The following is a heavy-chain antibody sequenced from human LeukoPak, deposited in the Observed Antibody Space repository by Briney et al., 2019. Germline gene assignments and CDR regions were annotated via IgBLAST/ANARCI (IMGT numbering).Heavy chain of an antibody. CDR2: INTGNGNT. CDR1: GYTFTSYV. Sequence: ASVKVSCKASGYTFTSYVMHRVRQAPGQRLEWMGWINTGNGNTQYSQKFQGRVTFTRDTSANTAYMELSSLRSEDTAVYYCASVDYGDYWGQGTLVTVSS. CDR3: ASVDYGDY. V-gene: IGHV1-3*04. J-gene: IGHJ4*02. D-gene: IGHD4-17*01.